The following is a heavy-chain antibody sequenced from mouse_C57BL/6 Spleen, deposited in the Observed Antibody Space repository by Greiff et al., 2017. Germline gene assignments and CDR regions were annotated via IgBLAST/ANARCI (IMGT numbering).Heavy chain of an antibody. Sequence: QVQLQQPGAELVRPGSSVKLSCKASGYTFTSYWMDWVKQRPGQGLEWIGNIYPSDSETHYNQKFKDKATLTVDKSSSTAYMQLSSLTSEDSAVYYCARGIYDGYYRRFAYWGLGTLVTVSA. CDR2: IYPSDSET. CDR1: GYTFTSYW. V-gene: IGHV1-61*01. CDR3: ARGIYDGYYRRFAY. J-gene: IGHJ3*01. D-gene: IGHD2-3*01.